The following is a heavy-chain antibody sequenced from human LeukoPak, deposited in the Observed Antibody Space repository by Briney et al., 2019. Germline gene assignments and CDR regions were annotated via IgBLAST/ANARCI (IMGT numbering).Heavy chain of an antibody. V-gene: IGHV3-23*01. J-gene: IGHJ6*02. Sequence: GGSLRLSCAASGFTFSSYAMSWVRQAPGKGLEWVSGISGSDASTFYADCVMGRFTISRDNSMNTLYLQMNNVRAEDAAIYFCARRGSEWNSYFYPMDVWGQGTTVTVSS. CDR3: ARRGSEWNSYFYPMDV. CDR2: ISGSDAST. CDR1: GFTFSSYA. D-gene: IGHD3-3*01.